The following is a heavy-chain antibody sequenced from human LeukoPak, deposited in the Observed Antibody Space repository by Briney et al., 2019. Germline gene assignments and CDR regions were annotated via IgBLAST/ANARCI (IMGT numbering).Heavy chain of an antibody. CDR2: INHSGRT. CDR3: ARAARDDWVDP. J-gene: IGHJ5*02. Sequence: SETLSLTCAVYGGSFSGYYWSWIRQPPGRGLERIGEINHSGRTNYNPSLKSRVTISVDTSKNQFSLKLSSVTAADTAVYYCARAARDDWVDPWGQGTLVTVSS. CDR1: GGSFSGYY. V-gene: IGHV4-34*01.